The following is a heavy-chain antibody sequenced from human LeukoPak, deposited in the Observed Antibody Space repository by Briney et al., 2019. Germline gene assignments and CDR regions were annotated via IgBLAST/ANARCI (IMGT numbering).Heavy chain of an antibody. CDR3: ARHGPGYSYGAAYYYCYMDV. V-gene: IGHV4-39*01. J-gene: IGHJ6*03. Sequence: PSETLSLTCSVPGGSINSDSYYWGWIRQAPGKGLEWIGEINHSGSTNYNPSLKSRVTISVDTSKNQFSLKLSSVTAADTAVYYCARHGPGYSYGAAYYYCYMDVWGKGTTVTISS. CDR1: GGSINSDSYY. CDR2: INHSGST. D-gene: IGHD5-18*01.